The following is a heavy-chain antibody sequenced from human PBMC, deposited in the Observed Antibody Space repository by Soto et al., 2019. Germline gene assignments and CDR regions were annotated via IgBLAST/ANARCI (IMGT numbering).Heavy chain of an antibody. CDR1: GYTFTSYA. CDR2: INAGNGNT. J-gene: IGHJ4*02. V-gene: IGHV1-3*01. Sequence: QVQLVQSGAEVKKPGASVKVSCKASGYTFTSYARHWVRQAPGQRLEWMGWINAGNGNTKYSQKFQGRVTITRDTAASTAYMELSSLRSEDTAVYYCARDYLGYCSGGSCYSSGSIDYWGQGTLVTVSS. CDR3: ARDYLGYCSGGSCYSSGSIDY. D-gene: IGHD2-15*01.